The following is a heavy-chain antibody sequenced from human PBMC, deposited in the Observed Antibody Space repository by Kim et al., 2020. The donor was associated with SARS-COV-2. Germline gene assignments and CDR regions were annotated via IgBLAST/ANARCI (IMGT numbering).Heavy chain of an antibody. J-gene: IGHJ4*02. CDR3: ARKLHLGLSYFDY. CDR1: GGTFSSYA. Sequence: SVKVSCKASGGTFSSYAISWVRQAPGQGLEWMGGIIPIFGTANYAQKFQGRVTITADESTSTAYMELSSLRSEDTAVYYCARKLHLGLSYFDYWGQGTLVTVSS. D-gene: IGHD1-26*01. CDR2: IIPIFGTA. V-gene: IGHV1-69*13.